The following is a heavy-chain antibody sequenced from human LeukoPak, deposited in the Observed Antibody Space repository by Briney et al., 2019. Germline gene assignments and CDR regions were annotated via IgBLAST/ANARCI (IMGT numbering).Heavy chain of an antibody. J-gene: IGHJ4*02. CDR1: GFTFSSYG. D-gene: IGHD6-13*01. V-gene: IGHV3-33*06. CDR2: IWYDGSNK. Sequence: PGGSLRLSCAASGFTFSSYGMHWVRQAPGKGLEWVAVIWYDGSNKYYADSVKGRFTISRDNSKNTLYLQMNSQRAEDTAVYYCAKDHSSSWSNFDYWGQGTLVTVSS. CDR3: AKDHSSSWSNFDY.